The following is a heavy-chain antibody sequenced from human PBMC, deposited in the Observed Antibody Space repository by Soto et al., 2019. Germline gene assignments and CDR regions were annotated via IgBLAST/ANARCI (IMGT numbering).Heavy chain of an antibody. CDR1: GLTFSNAW. CDR2: IKSKTDGGTT. CDR3: TTDLVAAAEWFDP. Sequence: EVQLVESGGGLVKPGGSLRLSCAASGLTFSNAWMSWVRQAPGKGLEWVGRIKSKTDGGTTDYAAPVKGRFTISRDDSKNTLYLQMNSLKTEDTAVYYCTTDLVAAAEWFDPWGQGTLVTVSS. J-gene: IGHJ5*02. D-gene: IGHD6-13*01. V-gene: IGHV3-15*01.